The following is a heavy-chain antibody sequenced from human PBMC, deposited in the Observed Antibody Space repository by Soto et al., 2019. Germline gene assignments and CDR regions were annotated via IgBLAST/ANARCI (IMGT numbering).Heavy chain of an antibody. CDR1: GFTFNIYS. CDR2: ITSDTTTI. V-gene: IGHV3-48*02. J-gene: IGHJ4*02. D-gene: IGHD6-19*01. Sequence: EVQLVESGGGLVQPGGSLRLSCAASGFTFNIYSMNWVRQAPGKGLEWVSYITSDTTTIHYADSVRGRFTISRDNAEHSLFLQMNSLRDEDTAAYYCARSVAGHFDYWGQGALVTVSS. CDR3: ARSVAGHFDY.